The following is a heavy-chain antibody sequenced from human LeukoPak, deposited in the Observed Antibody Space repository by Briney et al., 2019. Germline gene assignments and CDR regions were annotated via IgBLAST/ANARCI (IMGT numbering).Heavy chain of an antibody. J-gene: IGHJ3*02. CDR2: VTGGGGGT. CDR1: GFTFNSYA. D-gene: IGHD6-19*01. Sequence: GGSLRLSCAASGFTFNSYAMSWVRQAPGKGLEWVSAVTGGGGGTYYADSVKGRFTITRDNSKNTLYLQMNSLRAEDTAVYYCAKVSYGWTGAFDIWGQGTTVTVSS. CDR3: AKVSYGWTGAFDI. V-gene: IGHV3-23*01.